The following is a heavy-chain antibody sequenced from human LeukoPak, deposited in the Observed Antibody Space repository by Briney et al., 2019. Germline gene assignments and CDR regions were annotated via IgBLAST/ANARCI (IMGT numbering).Heavy chain of an antibody. CDR1: GGTFSSYA. J-gene: IGHJ6*03. Sequence: ASVKVSCKASGGTFSSYAISWVRQAPGQGLEWMGGIIPIFGTANYAQKFQGRVTITADKSTSTAYMELSSLRSEDTAVYYWARGFYYYYMDVGGKGTTGTVS. V-gene: IGHV1-69*06. CDR2: IIPIFGTA. CDR3: ARGFYYYYMDV.